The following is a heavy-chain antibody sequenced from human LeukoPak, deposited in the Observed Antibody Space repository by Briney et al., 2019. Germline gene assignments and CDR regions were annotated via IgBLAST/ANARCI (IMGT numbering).Heavy chain of an antibody. CDR2: IKQDGSEK. CDR3: ARVGGAYCGGDCYAN. D-gene: IGHD2-21*02. Sequence: GGSLRLPCAASGFTFSSYWMSWVRQAPGKGLEWVANIKQDGSEKHYVDSVKGRFTISRDNAKNSLYLQMNSLRAEDTAVYYCARVGGAYCGGDCYANWGQGTLVTVSS. V-gene: IGHV3-7*01. J-gene: IGHJ4*02. CDR1: GFTFSSYW.